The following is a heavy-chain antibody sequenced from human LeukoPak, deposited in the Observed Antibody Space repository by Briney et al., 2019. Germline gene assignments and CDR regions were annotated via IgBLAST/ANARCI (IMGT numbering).Heavy chain of an antibody. CDR2: ISSSSSTI. D-gene: IGHD3-10*01. CDR1: GFTFSSYS. CDR3: AKAYGSGSYPPSDY. J-gene: IGHJ4*02. Sequence: GGSLRLSCAASGFTFSSYSMNWVRQAPGKGLEWVSYISSSSSTIYYADSVKGRFTISRDNAKNSLYLQMNSLRAEDTAVYYCAKAYGSGSYPPSDYWGQGTLVTVSS. V-gene: IGHV3-48*04.